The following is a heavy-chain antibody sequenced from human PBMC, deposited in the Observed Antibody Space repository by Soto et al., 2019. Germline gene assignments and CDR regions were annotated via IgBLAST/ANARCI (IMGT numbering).Heavy chain of an antibody. CDR3: ARPGFITMVRGVIS. D-gene: IGHD3-10*01. CDR1: NGSISNSGSY. CDR2: AYQSGST. J-gene: IGHJ5*02. V-gene: IGHV4-39*01. Sequence: PSETLSLTCIVSNGSISNSGSYWGWIRQPPGKGLDWIGNAYQSGSTYYNPSLKSRVTISVDTSKNQFSLKLSSVTAADSAVYYCARPGFITMVRGVISWGQGTLVTVSS.